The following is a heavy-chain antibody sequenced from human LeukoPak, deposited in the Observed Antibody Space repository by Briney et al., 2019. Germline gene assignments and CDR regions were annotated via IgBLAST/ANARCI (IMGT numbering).Heavy chain of an antibody. J-gene: IGHJ4*02. CDR3: AKDSITIFGVVIIQYYFDY. CDR1: GFTFSSYG. V-gene: IGHV3-23*01. CDR2: ISGRGGRT. Sequence: GGSLRLSCAASGFTFSSYGMTWVRQAPGKGLEWVSAISGRGGRTYYADSVKGRLTISRDISKNTLYLQMNSLRAEDTAVYYCAKDSITIFGVVIIQYYFDYWGQGTLVTVSS. D-gene: IGHD3-3*01.